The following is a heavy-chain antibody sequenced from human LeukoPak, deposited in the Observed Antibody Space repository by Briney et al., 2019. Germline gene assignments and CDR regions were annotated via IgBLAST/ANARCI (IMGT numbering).Heavy chain of an antibody. CDR2: ISGSGGST. V-gene: IGHV3-23*01. Sequence: GGSLRLSCAASGFTLSSYAMSWVRQAPGEGLEWVSAISGSGGSTYYADSVKGRFTISRDNSKNTLYLQMNSLRAEDTAVYYCAKDYRAPFSYDYYYGMDVWGQGTTVTVSS. D-gene: IGHD2-8*01. CDR1: GFTLSSYA. CDR3: AKDYRAPFSYDYYYGMDV. J-gene: IGHJ6*02.